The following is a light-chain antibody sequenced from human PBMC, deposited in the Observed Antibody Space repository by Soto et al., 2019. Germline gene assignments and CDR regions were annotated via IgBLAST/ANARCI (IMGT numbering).Light chain of an antibody. CDR3: CSYAVSSTNV. Sequence: QSALTQPASVSGSPGQSITISCTGTSSDVGSYNLVSWYQQHPGKAPKLMIYEVSKRPSGVSNRFSGSKSGNTASLTISGLQAEDEADYYCCSYAVSSTNVFGTGTKLTVL. CDR1: SSDVGSYNL. V-gene: IGLV2-23*02. CDR2: EVS. J-gene: IGLJ1*01.